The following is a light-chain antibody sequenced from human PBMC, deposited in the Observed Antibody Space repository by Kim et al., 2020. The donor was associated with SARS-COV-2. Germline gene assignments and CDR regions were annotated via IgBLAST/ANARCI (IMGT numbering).Light chain of an antibody. J-gene: IGLJ2*01. CDR2: SNN. CDR3: AACDDTLSGPL. V-gene: IGLV1-47*02. Sequence: GHRFTISSSGRSPNVVRYYDYWSQHIPATAPQPLISSNNQRPSGLPARFSGSTSDTSTTLSISGLRSEDEADYYCAACDDTLSGPLFGGGTQLTVL. CDR1: SPNVVRYY.